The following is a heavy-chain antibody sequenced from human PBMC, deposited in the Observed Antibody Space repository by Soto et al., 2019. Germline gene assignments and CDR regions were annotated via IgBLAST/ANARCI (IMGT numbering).Heavy chain of an antibody. CDR2: IYYTGGT. CDR3: AREGPPIRAHNPPEYFQH. Sequence: PSQTLSLTCTVSGDSISTSSNYWAWIRQPPGKGLEWIGSIYYTGGTYYNPSLKSRVTLFLDTSKNQFSLNLNSVTAADTAVYYCAREGPPIRAHNPPEYFQHWGQGTPVTVSS. V-gene: IGHV4-39*02. J-gene: IGHJ1*01. CDR1: GDSISTSSNY.